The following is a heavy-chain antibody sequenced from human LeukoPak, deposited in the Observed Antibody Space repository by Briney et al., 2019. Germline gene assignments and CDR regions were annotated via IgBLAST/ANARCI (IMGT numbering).Heavy chain of an antibody. CDR3: AKLRYDSSGGYYFDY. CDR1: GFTFSSYA. D-gene: IGHD3-22*01. V-gene: IGHV3-23*01. Sequence: GGSLRLSCAASGFTFSSYAMSWVRQAPGEGLEWVSAISGSGGSTYYADSVEGRFTISRDNSKNTLYLQMNSLRAEDTAVYYCAKLRYDSSGGYYFDYWGQGTLVTVSS. CDR2: ISGSGGST. J-gene: IGHJ4*02.